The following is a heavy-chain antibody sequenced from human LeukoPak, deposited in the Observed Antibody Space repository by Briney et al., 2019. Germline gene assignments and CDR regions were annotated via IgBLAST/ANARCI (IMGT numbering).Heavy chain of an antibody. D-gene: IGHD6-19*01. J-gene: IGHJ4*02. V-gene: IGHV4-4*02. CDR2: IYHSGST. CDR3: ASLYSSGWYRFDY. Sequence: PSETLSLTCAVSGGSISSSNWWSWVRQPPGKGLEWIGEIYHSGSTNYNPSLKSRVTISVDKSKNQFSLKLSSVTAADTAVYYCASLYSSGWYRFDYWGQGTLVTVSS. CDR1: GGSISSSNW.